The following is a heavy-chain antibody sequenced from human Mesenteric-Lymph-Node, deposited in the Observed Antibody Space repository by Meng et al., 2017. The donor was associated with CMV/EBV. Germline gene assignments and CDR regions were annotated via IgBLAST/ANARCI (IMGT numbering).Heavy chain of an antibody. D-gene: IGHD2-2*01. CDR2: ISSSSSYI. CDR3: ARDKGCSSTSCYPLGDYYYYYGMDV. Sequence: GESLKISCAASGFTFSSYGMHWVRQAPGKGLEWVSSISSSSSYINYADSVKGRFTISRDNAKNSLYLQMNSLRAEDTAVYYCARDKGCSSTSCYPLGDYYYYYGMDVWGQGTTVTVSS. CDR1: GFTFSSYG. V-gene: IGHV3-21*01. J-gene: IGHJ6*02.